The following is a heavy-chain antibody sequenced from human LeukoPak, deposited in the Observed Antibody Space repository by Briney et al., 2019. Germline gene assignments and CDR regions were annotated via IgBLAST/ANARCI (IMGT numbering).Heavy chain of an antibody. Sequence: WETLALTCAVDGGSFSGYYWSGIRQPPGKGLEWSGEINHSGSTNYNPSLKRRLPLQVDTSKNQFSLHLSSVTAADTPVYYCARGLRYGHSVRGNVDRWFAPWGQGTLVPVSS. J-gene: IGHJ5*02. CDR3: ARGLRYGHSVRGNVDRWFAP. CDR2: INHSGST. CDR1: GGSFSGYY. D-gene: IGHD4-17*01. V-gene: IGHV4-34*01.